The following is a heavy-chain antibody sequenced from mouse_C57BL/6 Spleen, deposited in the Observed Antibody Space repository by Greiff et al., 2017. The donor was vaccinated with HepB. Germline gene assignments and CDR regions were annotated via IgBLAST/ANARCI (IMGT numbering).Heavy chain of an antibody. CDR3: ARLSDWYFDV. Sequence: DVMLVESGVGLVKPGGSLKLSCAASGFTFSSYTMSWVRQTPEKRLEWVATISGGGGNTYYPDSVKGRFTISRDNAKNTLYLQMSSLRSEDTALYYCARLSDWYFDVWGTGTTVTVSS. CDR2: ISGGGGNT. J-gene: IGHJ1*03. CDR1: GFTFSSYT. V-gene: IGHV5-9*01.